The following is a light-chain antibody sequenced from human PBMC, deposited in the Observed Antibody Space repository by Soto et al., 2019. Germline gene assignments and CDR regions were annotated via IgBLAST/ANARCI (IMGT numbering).Light chain of an antibody. CDR1: SSDVGGYNY. V-gene: IGLV2-11*01. CDR3: CAYTVSRTYV. Sequence: QSVLTQPRSVSGSPGQSVTISCTGTSSDVGGYNYVSWYQQHPGKAPKLMIYDVSKRPSGVPDRFSGSKSGNTASLTISGLQAEDEADYYCCAYTVSRTYVFGTGTKPPS. CDR2: DVS. J-gene: IGLJ1*01.